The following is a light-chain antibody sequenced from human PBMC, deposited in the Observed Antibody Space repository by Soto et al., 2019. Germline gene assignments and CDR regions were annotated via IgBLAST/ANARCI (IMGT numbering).Light chain of an antibody. V-gene: IGKV3-20*01. CDR1: QSVSSSF. Sequence: EIVLTQSPGTLSLSPGERATLSCRASQSVSSSFLAWYQQKPGQAPRLLIYGASSRATGIPDRSSGSGSGTDFTLTISGLEPEDFAVYYCQQYGSSPWTFGQGTKGEIK. CDR2: GAS. J-gene: IGKJ1*01. CDR3: QQYGSSPWT.